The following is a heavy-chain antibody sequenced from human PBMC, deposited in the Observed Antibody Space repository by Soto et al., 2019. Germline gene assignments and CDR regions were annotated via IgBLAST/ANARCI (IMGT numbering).Heavy chain of an antibody. J-gene: IGHJ6*02. CDR2: IIPIFGTA. CDR3: ASSYDFWSGYQPRYYYYGMDV. CDR1: GVTFSSYA. D-gene: IGHD3-3*01. Sequence: SVKVSCKASGVTFSSYAISWVRQAPGQGLEWMGGIIPIFGTANYAQKFQGRVTITADESTSTAYMELSSLGSEDTAVYYCASSYDFWSGYQPRYYYYGMDVWGQGTTVTVSS. V-gene: IGHV1-69*13.